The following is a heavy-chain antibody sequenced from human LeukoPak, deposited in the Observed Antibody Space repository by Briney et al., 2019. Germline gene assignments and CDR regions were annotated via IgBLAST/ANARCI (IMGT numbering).Heavy chain of an antibody. CDR3: AKDFRIGYSAHFDY. D-gene: IGHD2-21*01. Sequence: GGSLGLSCVGSGFTFRSHAMSWVRQAPEKGLEFVSGIYENGGTTYYADSVKGRFSISRDNSKNTLYLQMDSLRGEDTAVYYCAKDFRIGYSAHFDYWGQGALVTVSS. J-gene: IGHJ4*02. CDR2: IYENGGTT. V-gene: IGHV3-23*01. CDR1: GFTFRSHA.